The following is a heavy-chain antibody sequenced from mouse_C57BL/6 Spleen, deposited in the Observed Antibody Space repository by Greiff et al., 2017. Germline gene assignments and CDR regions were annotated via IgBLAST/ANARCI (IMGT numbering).Heavy chain of an antibody. J-gene: IGHJ2*01. CDR1: GYTFTSYW. D-gene: IGHD1-1*01. CDR2: IHPNSGST. V-gene: IGHV1-64*01. CDR3: ARKTTIVVDY. Sequence: QVQLQQPGAELVKPGASVKLSCKASGYTFTSYWMHWVKQRPGQGLEWIGMIHPNSGSTNYNEKFKSKATLTVDKSSSTAYMQLSSLTSEDAAVYYCARKTTIVVDYWGQGTTLTVSS.